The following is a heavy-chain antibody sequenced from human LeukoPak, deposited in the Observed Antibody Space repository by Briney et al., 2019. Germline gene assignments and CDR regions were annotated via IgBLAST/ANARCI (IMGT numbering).Heavy chain of an antibody. CDR3: AKLPMGYCSGGSCYRIDY. V-gene: IGHV3-30*18. CDR1: GFTFSSYG. CDR2: ISYDGSNK. J-gene: IGHJ4*02. Sequence: GGSLRLSCAASGFTFSSYGMHWVRQAPGKGLEWVAVISYDGSNKYYADSVKGRFTISRDNSKNTLYLQMNSLRAEDTAVYYCAKLPMGYCSGGSCYRIDYWGQGTLVTVSS. D-gene: IGHD2-15*01.